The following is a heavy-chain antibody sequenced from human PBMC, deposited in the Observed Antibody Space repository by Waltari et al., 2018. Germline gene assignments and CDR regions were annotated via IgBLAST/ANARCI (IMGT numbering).Heavy chain of an antibody. Sequence: EVQLVESGGGLVQPGGSLRLSCAASGFTFSSYWMSWVRQAPGKVVGWVANIKQDGREKYYVDSVKGRFTISRDNAKNSLYLQMNSLRAEDTAVYYCARDSTRLARTTVDYWGQGTLVTVSS. D-gene: IGHD2-2*01. CDR2: IKQDGREK. CDR3: ARDSTRLARTTVDY. J-gene: IGHJ4*02. CDR1: GFTFSSYW. V-gene: IGHV3-7*01.